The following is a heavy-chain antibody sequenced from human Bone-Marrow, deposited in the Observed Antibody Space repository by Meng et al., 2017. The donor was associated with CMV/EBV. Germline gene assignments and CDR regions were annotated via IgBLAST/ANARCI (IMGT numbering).Heavy chain of an antibody. J-gene: IGHJ5*02. CDR1: ISSSNW. CDR3: ARVRSYYDSSGYYRNWFDP. V-gene: IGHV4-4*02. D-gene: IGHD3-22*01. Sequence: ISSSNWWSWVRQPPGKGLEWIGEIYHSGSTNYNPSLKSRVTISVDKSKNQFSLKLSSVTAADTAVYYCARVRSYYDSSGYYRNWFDPRGQGTLVTVSS. CDR2: IYHSGST.